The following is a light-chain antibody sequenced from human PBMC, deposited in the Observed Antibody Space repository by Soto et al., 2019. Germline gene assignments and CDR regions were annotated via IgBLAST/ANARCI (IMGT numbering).Light chain of an antibody. V-gene: IGKV3-15*01. CDR1: QGVTTN. Sequence: EIVMTQSPATLSVSPGERATLSCRASQGVTTNLAWYQQKPGQAPRLLIYGASTRATGIPARFSGSGSGTEFTLTISSLQSEDFAVYYCQQYNTWHLTFGGGTKVEIK. CDR2: GAS. J-gene: IGKJ4*01. CDR3: QQYNTWHLT.